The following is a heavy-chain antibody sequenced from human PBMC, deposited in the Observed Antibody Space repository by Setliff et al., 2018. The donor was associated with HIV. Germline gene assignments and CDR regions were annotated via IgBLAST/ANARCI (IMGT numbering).Heavy chain of an antibody. V-gene: IGHV1-69*13. CDR2: IMPFFGAP. CDR1: GGTFSSYG. D-gene: IGHD3-10*01. CDR3: ARGADGDYYYYKDV. Sequence: SVKVSCKASGGTFSSYGVTWVRQAPGQGLEWVGGIMPFFGAPSYGQKFQGRVIITADASTSTVYMVLSGLRSEDTAIYYCARGADGDYYYYKDVWGKGTTVTVSS. J-gene: IGHJ6*03.